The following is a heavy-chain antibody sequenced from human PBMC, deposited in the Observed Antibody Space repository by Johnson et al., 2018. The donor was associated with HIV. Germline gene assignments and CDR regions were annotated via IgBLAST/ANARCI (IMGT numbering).Heavy chain of an antibody. CDR1: GFTFSSYA. D-gene: IGHD6-19*01. V-gene: IGHV3-23*04. CDR2: ISGSTGRT. Sequence: EVQLVESGGGLVQPGGSLRLSCAASGFTFSSYAMSWVRQTPGKGLEWVSLISGSTGRTNYAASVKGRFTISRDNSKNTLYLQMNSLRAEDTAVYYCAKRGSGWPSDAFDIWGQGTMVTVSS. J-gene: IGHJ3*02. CDR3: AKRGSGWPSDAFDI.